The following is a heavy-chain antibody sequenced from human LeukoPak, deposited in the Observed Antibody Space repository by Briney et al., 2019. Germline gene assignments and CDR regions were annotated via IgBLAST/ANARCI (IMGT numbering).Heavy chain of an antibody. CDR1: GGSISSSSYY. D-gene: IGHD3-10*01. CDR2: IYYSGST. Sequence: SETLSLTCTVSGGSISSSSYYWGWIRQPPGKGLEWIGSIYYSGSTYYNPSLKSRVTISEDTSKNQFSLKLSSVTAADTAVYYCARGSLGGRTGPPRGGYYFDYWGQGTLVTVSS. V-gene: IGHV4-39*07. J-gene: IGHJ4*02. CDR3: ARGSLGGRTGPPRGGYYFDY.